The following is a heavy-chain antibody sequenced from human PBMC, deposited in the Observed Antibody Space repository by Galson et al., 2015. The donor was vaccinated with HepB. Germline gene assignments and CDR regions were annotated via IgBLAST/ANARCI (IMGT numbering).Heavy chain of an antibody. Sequence: SLRLSCAASGFTFSSYGMHWVRQAPGKGLEWVAVIWYDGSNKYYADSVKGRFTFSRDNSKNTLYLQMNSLRAEDTAVYYCARDQAPAAIWNWFDPWGQGTLVTVSS. CDR2: IWYDGSNK. V-gene: IGHV3-33*01. CDR3: ARDQAPAAIWNWFDP. J-gene: IGHJ5*02. D-gene: IGHD2-2*01. CDR1: GFTFSSYG.